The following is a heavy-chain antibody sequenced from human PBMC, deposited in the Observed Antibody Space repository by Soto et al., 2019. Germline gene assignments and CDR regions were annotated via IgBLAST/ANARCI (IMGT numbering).Heavy chain of an antibody. CDR2: IYYSGST. Sequence: SETLSLTCTLSRGSISSYYWTWIRQPPRKGLGWIVYIYYSGSTNYSPSLKSRVTISVDTSKNQFSLKLSSVTAADTAVYYSATTITTSDYYGSGSYHPVYYYYGMDGWGQGTTVT. CDR3: ATTITTSDYYGSGSYHPVYYYYGMDG. V-gene: IGHV4-59*01. J-gene: IGHJ6*02. D-gene: IGHD3-10*01. CDR1: RGSISSYY.